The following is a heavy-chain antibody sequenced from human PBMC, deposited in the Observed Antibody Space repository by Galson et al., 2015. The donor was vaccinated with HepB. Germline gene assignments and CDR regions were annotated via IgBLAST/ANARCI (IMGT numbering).Heavy chain of an antibody. Sequence: SLRLSCAASGFTFSSYSMNWVRQAPGKGLEWVSSISSSSSYIYYADSVKGRFTISRDNAKNSLYLQMNSLRVEDTAVYYCARRDDYVWGSYYYFDYWGQGTLVTVSS. CDR1: GFTFSSYS. D-gene: IGHD3-16*01. CDR3: ARRDDYVWGSYYYFDY. J-gene: IGHJ4*02. CDR2: ISSSSSYI. V-gene: IGHV3-21*01.